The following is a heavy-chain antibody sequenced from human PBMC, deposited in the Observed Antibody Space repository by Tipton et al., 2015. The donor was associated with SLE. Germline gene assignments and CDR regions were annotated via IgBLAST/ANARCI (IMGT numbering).Heavy chain of an antibody. D-gene: IGHD6-13*01. CDR1: GFTFSDYY. J-gene: IGHJ4*02. Sequence: SLRLSCAASGFTFSDYYMTWIRQAPGKGLEWVSHIGSSGSFIPYADPVGGRFTISRDNAQNLLYLQMNSLRAEDTAVYYCARLSTLAAAGTYDYWGQGTLVTVSS. V-gene: IGHV3-11*01. CDR2: IGSSGSFI. CDR3: ARLSTLAAAGTYDY.